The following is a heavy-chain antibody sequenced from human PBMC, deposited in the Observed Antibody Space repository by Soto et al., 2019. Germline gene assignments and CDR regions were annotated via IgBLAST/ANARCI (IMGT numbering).Heavy chain of an antibody. Sequence: PSETLSLTCAVYGGSFSGYYWSWIRQPPGKEQEWIGEINHSGSTNYNPSLKSRVTISVDTSKNQFSLKLSSVTAADTAVYYCARLLTRSGYDSRFDPWGQGTLVTVSS. V-gene: IGHV4-34*01. D-gene: IGHD5-12*01. CDR2: INHSGST. CDR1: GGSFSGYY. CDR3: ARLLTRSGYDSRFDP. J-gene: IGHJ5*02.